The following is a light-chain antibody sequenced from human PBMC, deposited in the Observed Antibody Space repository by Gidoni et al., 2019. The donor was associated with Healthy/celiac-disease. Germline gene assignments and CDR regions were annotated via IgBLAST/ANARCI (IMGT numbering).Light chain of an antibody. CDR2: DAS. J-gene: IGKJ4*01. CDR1: QSVSSY. CDR3: QQRSNCL. Sequence: EIVLTQSPATLSLSPGDTATLSCRASQSVSSYLAWYQQKPGQAPRLLIYDASNRATGIPARFSGSGSGTDFTLTISSLEPEDFAVYYCQQRSNCLFGGGTKVEIK. V-gene: IGKV3-11*01.